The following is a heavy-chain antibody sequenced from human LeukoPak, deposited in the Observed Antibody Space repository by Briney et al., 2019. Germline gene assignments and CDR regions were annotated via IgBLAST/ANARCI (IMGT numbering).Heavy chain of an antibody. CDR3: ARLGAMIVLNY. CDR1: GGSISSSSYY. J-gene: IGHJ4*02. V-gene: IGHV4-39*01. CDR2: IYYSGSA. Sequence: SETLSLTCTVSGGSISSSSYYWGWIRQPPGKGLEWIGSIYYSGSAYYNPSLKSRVTISVDTSKNQFSLKLSSVTAADTAVYYCARLGAMIVLNYWGQGTLVTVSS. D-gene: IGHD3-22*01.